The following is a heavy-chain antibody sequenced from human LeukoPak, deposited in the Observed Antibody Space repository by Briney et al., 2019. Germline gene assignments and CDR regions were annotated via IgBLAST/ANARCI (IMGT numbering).Heavy chain of an antibody. D-gene: IGHD3-22*01. Sequence: GGSLRLSCTASGFTFGDYAMSRFRQAPGKGLEWVGFIRSKAYGGTTEYAASVKGRFTISRDDSKSIAYLQMNSLKTEDTAVYYCTRDLESDSSGYYYIFWGQGTLVTVSS. J-gene: IGHJ4*02. V-gene: IGHV3-49*03. CDR1: GFTFGDYA. CDR3: TRDLESDSSGYYYIF. CDR2: IRSKAYGGTT.